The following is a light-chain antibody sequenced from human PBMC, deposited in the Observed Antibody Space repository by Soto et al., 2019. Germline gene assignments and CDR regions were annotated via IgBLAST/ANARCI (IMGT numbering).Light chain of an antibody. J-gene: IGKJ4*02. CDR1: QSISSW. Sequence: DIQMTRSPSTLSASVGDRVTITCRASQSISSWLAWYQQKPRKAPKLLIYDASSLESGVPSRFSGSGSGTEFTLTISSLQPDDFATYYCQQYNSYRLTFGGGTKVDIK. CDR2: DAS. V-gene: IGKV1-5*01. CDR3: QQYNSYRLT.